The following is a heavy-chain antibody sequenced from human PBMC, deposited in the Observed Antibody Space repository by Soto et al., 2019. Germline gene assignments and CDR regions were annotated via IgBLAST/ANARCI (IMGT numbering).Heavy chain of an antibody. D-gene: IGHD2-8*01. CDR3: ANDRYCNYATKLLDP. CDR1: GFTFSSYA. CDR2: ISGVGVST. Sequence: EVQLLESGGGLVQPGGSLRLSCAASGFTFSSYAMSWVRQAPGKGLEWVATISGVGVSTYLADSVRGRFTISRDNSKDTLYLQMNSLRAEDTAVYYCANDRYCNYATKLLDPWGQGTLVTVSS. J-gene: IGHJ5*02. V-gene: IGHV3-23*01.